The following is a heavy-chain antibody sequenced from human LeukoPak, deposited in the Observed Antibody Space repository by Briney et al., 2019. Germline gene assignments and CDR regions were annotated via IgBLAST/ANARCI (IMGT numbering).Heavy chain of an antibody. CDR3: AKREGSGWSNFDY. D-gene: IGHD6-13*01. CDR1: GFTFGSYG. V-gene: IGHV3-23*01. Sequence: GGSLRLSCAASGFTFGSYGMNWVRQAPGKGLEWVSTISGGGTYYADSVKGRFTISRDNSKNTLYLQMNSLRAEDTAVYYCAKREGSGWSNFDYWGQGTLVTVSS. J-gene: IGHJ4*02. CDR2: ISGGGT.